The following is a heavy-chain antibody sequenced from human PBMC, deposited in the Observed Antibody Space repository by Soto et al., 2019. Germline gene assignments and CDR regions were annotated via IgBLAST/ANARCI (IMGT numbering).Heavy chain of an antibody. CDR2: IYYSGST. J-gene: IGHJ1*01. CDR3: ANSGYDSSDFQH. V-gene: IGHV4-30-4*01. CDR1: GGSISSGDYY. D-gene: IGHD5-12*01. Sequence: PSETLSLTCTVSGGSISSGDYYWSWIRQPPGKGLEWIGYIYYSGSTYYNPSLKSRVTISVDTSKNQFSLKLSSVTAADTAVYYCANSGYDSSDFQHWGQGTLVTVSS.